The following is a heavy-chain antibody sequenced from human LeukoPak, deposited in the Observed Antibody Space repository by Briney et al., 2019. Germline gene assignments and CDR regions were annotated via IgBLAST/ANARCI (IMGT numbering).Heavy chain of an antibody. CDR1: GYPFTSYD. V-gene: IGHV1-8*01. CDR3: ARLTEAGRYDWFDP. Sequence: ASVKVSCKASGYPFTSYDINWVRQATGQGLEWMGWMNPNSGNTGYAQKFQGRVTMTRNTSISTAYMELSSLRSEDTAVYYCARLTEAGRYDWFDPWGQGTLVTVSS. CDR2: MNPNSGNT. D-gene: IGHD6-19*01. J-gene: IGHJ5*02.